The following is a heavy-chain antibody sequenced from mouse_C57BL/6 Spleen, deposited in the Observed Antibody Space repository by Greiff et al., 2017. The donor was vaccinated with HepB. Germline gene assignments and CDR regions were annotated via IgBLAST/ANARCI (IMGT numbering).Heavy chain of an antibody. CDR3: ARATTVGLPMDY. CDR1: GYAFSSSW. Sequence: VQLQQSGPELVKPGASVKISCKASGYAFSSSWMNWVKQRPGKGLEWIGRIYPGDGDTNYNGKFKGKATLTADKSSSTAYMQLSSLTSEDSAVYFCARATTVGLPMDYWGQGTSVTVSS. J-gene: IGHJ4*01. V-gene: IGHV1-82*01. D-gene: IGHD1-1*01. CDR2: IYPGDGDT.